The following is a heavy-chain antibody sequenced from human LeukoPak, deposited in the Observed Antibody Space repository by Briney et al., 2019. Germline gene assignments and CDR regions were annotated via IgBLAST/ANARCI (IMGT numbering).Heavy chain of an antibody. D-gene: IGHD3-22*01. V-gene: IGHV4-39*02. CDR1: GGSISSSSYY. CDR3: AREERYYYPFDY. Sequence: SETLSLTCTVSGGSISSSSYYWGWIRQPPGKGLEWIGSIYYSGSTYYNPSLKSRVTKSVDTSKNQFSLKLSSVTAADTAVYYCAREERYYYPFDYWGQGTLVTVSS. CDR2: IYYSGST. J-gene: IGHJ4*02.